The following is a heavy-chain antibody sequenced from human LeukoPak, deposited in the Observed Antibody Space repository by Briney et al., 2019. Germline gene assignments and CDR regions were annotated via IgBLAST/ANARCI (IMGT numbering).Heavy chain of an antibody. CDR3: VRGGKGRGSYYY. J-gene: IGHJ4*02. D-gene: IGHD1-26*01. CDR1: SGSFSGHY. V-gene: IGHV4-34*01. CDR2: INHVGTT. Sequence: SETLSLTCAVYSGSFSGHYWNWIRQSPGKGLEWIGEINHVGTTNYNPSLRSRVTISVDTPKNQFSLNISSVSAADTVVYYCVRGGKGRGSYYYWGQGTSVTVSS.